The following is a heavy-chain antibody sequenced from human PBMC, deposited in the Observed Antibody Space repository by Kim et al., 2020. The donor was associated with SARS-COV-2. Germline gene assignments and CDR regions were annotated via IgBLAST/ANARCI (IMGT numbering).Heavy chain of an antibody. D-gene: IGHD3-9*01. J-gene: IGHJ6*02. V-gene: IGHV4-31*03. CDR1: GGSISSGGYY. CDR2: IYYSGST. CDR3: AREDILTGYYSHYYYYGRDV. Sequence: SETLSLTCTVSGGSISSGGYYWSWIRQHPGKGLEWIGYIYYSGSTYYNPSLKSRVTISVDTSKNQFSLKLSSVTAADTAVYYCAREDILTGYYSHYYYYGRDVWGQGTTVTVSS.